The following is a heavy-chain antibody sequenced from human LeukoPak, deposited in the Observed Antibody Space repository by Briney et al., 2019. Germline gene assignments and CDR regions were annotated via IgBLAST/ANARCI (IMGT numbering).Heavy chain of an antibody. CDR1: GYTFTGYY. V-gene: IGHV1-2*06. J-gene: IGHJ6*03. CDR2: INPNSGGT. D-gene: IGHD6-13*01. Sequence: ASVKVSCKASGYTFTGYYMHWVRQAPGQGLEWMGRINPNSGGTNYAQKFQGRVTMTRDTSISTAYMELSRLRSDDTAVYYCARTGSSSWSTYYYYYYMDVWGQGTMVTVSS. CDR3: ARTGSSSWSTYYYYYYMDV.